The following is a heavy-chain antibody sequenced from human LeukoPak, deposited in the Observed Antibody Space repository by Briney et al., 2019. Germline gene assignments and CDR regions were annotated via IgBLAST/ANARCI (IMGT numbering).Heavy chain of an antibody. CDR2: IRWNSGSI. Sequence: GGSLRLSCAASGFTLSSYWMSWVRQAPGKGLEWVSGIRWNSGSIGYADSVKGRFTISRDNAKNSLYLQMNSLRAEDTAVYYCARDSEITLDYWGQGTLVTVSS. V-gene: IGHV3-9*01. D-gene: IGHD3-10*01. CDR3: ARDSEITLDY. CDR1: GFTLSSYW. J-gene: IGHJ4*02.